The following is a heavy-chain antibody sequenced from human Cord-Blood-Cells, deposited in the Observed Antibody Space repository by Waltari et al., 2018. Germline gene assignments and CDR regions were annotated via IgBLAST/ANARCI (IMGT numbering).Heavy chain of an antibody. CDR2: IIPIFGTA. Sequence: QVQLVQSGAEVKKPGYSAKASCKASGGTFTRYAISWVRQAPGQGLEWMGGIIPIFGTANYAQKFQGRVTITADESTSTAYMELSSLRSEDTAVYYCARDRGLGAFDIWGQGTMVTVSS. J-gene: IGHJ3*02. D-gene: IGHD3-10*01. CDR3: ARDRGLGAFDI. CDR1: GGTFTRYA. V-gene: IGHV1-69*01.